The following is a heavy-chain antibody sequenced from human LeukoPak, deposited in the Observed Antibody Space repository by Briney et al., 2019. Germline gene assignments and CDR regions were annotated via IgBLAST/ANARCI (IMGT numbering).Heavy chain of an antibody. J-gene: IGHJ5*02. CDR2: IYYGGST. V-gene: IGHV4-39*01. Sequence: SETLSLTCTVSGGSVSSSSYYWGWIRQPPGKGLEWIGSIYYGGSTYYNPSLKSRVTISVDTSKNQFSLNLSSVTAADTAVYYCAGHGFPGIPAAGKVDPWGQGTLVSVSS. CDR3: AGHGFPGIPAAGKVDP. CDR1: GGSVSSSSYY. D-gene: IGHD6-13*01.